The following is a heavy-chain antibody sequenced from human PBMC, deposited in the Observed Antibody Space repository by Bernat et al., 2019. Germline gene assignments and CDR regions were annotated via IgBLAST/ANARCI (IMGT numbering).Heavy chain of an antibody. CDR1: GYSFTSYW. Sequence: EVQLVQSGAEVKKPGESLRISCKGSGYSFTSYWISWVRQMPGKGLEWMGRIDPSDSYTNYSPSFQGHATISADKSISTAYLQWSSLKASDTAMYYWARRLRGEGDYYYYGMDVWGQGTTVTVSS. CDR2: IDPSDSYT. V-gene: IGHV5-10-1*03. J-gene: IGHJ6*02. CDR3: ARRLRGEGDYYYYGMDV. D-gene: IGHD3-10*01.